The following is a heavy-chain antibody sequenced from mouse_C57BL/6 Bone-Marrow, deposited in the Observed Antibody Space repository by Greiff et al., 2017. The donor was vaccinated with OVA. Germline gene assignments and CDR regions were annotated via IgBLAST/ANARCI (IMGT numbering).Heavy chain of an antibody. V-gene: IGHV14-2*01. J-gene: IGHJ1*03. D-gene: IGHD2-4*01. CDR2: IDPEDGDT. CDR3: ASGLIYYDYDGWYFDV. Sequence: EVQLQQSGAELVKPGASVKLSCTASGFNIKDYYMHWVKQRTEQGLEWIGRIDPEDGDTKYAPKFQGKATITADTSSNTAYLQLSSLTSEDTAVYYCASGLIYYDYDGWYFDVWGTGTTVTVSS. CDR1: GFNIKDYY.